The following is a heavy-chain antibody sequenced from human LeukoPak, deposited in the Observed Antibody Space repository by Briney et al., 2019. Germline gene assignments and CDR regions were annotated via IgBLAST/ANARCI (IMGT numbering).Heavy chain of an antibody. J-gene: IGHJ4*03. CDR1: GASINNYY. CDR3: ARGSRVYDRSGFHTWHDY. D-gene: IGHD3-22*01. CDR2: IYSTGDT. V-gene: IGHV4-59*01. Sequence: SETLSLTCTVSGASINNYYWSWVRQPPLKGLEWICYIYSTGDTSYNHSPESRVSISMDTSKNHFSLEITSVTAADTAVYYCARGSRVYDRSGFHTWHDYWGHGTLVTVSS.